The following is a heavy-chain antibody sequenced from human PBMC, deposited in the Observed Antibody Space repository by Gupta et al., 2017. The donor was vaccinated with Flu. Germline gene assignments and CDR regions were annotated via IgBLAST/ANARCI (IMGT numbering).Heavy chain of an antibody. Sequence: EVQLVESGGGLVQPGGSLRLSCAASGFTFRNYWMHWVRQAPGKGLVWVSRIKSDGSDTAYADSVNGRFIISRDNTKNTLYLRMNSLRGEDTAVYYCVRDGDAYNFDFWGQGTLVTVSS. D-gene: IGHD5-24*01. V-gene: IGHV3-74*01. CDR1: GFTFRNYW. CDR2: IKSDGSDT. CDR3: VRDGDAYNFDF. J-gene: IGHJ4*02.